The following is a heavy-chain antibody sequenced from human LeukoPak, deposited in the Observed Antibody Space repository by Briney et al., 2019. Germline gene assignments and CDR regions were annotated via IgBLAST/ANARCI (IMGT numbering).Heavy chain of an antibody. V-gene: IGHV5-51*01. CDR2: IFPGDSDT. Sequence: GESLKISCKGSEYSFATYWIGWVRQMPGQGLEWMGIIFPGDSDTRNSPSFQGQVTISADKSISTAYLQWSSLKASDTAIYYCASEYCSGGNCYFDYWGQGTLVTVSS. J-gene: IGHJ4*02. CDR3: ASEYCSGGNCYFDY. CDR1: EYSFATYW. D-gene: IGHD2-15*01.